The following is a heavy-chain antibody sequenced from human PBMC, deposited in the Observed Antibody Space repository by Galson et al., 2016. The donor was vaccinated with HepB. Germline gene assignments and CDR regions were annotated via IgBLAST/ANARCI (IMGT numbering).Heavy chain of an antibody. J-gene: IGHJ3*02. Sequence: ETLSLTCSVSGDSISSYFWSWIRQPAGKGLEWIGHIFHTGRPTYTRSLKSRVTISVDTSKNQVSLKLSSVTAADTALYYCARQTSALTGSAFDIWGQGTMVTVSS. CDR3: ARQTSALTGSAFDI. D-gene: IGHD4/OR15-4a*01. CDR1: GDSISSYF. V-gene: IGHV4-59*08. CDR2: IFHTGRP.